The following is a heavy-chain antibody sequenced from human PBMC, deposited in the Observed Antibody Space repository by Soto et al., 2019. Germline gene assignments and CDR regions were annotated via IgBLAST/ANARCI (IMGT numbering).Heavy chain of an antibody. V-gene: IGHV3-23*01. D-gene: IGHD2-21*02. CDR1: GFTFSSYG. CDR2: ISGSGGST. J-gene: IGHJ4*02. CDR3: AKEKIAYCGGDCHLGLLGFDY. Sequence: GGSLRLSCAASGFTFSSYGMSWVRQAPGKGLEWVSEISGSGGSTYYADSVKGRFTISRDNSKNTLYLQMNSLRAEDTAVYYCAKEKIAYCGGDCHLGLLGFDYWGQGTLVTVSS.